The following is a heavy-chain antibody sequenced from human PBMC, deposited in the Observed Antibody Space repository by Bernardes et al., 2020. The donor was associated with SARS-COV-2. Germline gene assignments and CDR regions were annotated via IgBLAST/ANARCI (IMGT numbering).Heavy chain of an antibody. J-gene: IGHJ6*03. D-gene: IGHD6-25*01. CDR2: IYYDGSA. CDR1: GGSISSSNYY. V-gene: IGHV4-39*07. CDR3: ARDRGDYYMDV. Sequence: ETLSLTCTVSGGSISSSNYYWGWIRQPPGKELEWIGCIYYDGSAYYNPSLKSRVTISVDTSKNQFSLKLSAVTAADTAVYYCARDRGDYYMDVWGKGTTVTVSS.